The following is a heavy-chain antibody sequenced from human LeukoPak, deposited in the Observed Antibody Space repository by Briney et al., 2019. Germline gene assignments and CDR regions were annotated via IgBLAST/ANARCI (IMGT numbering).Heavy chain of an antibody. CDR1: GFTFSDYS. V-gene: IGHV3-30*02. D-gene: IGHD5-12*01. CDR3: ARDRRGYSGYD. CDR2: IRYDGNNK. Sequence: GGSLRLSCAASGFTFSDYSMHWVRQAPGKGLNWVAFIRYDGNNKYYADSVKGRFTISRDNSKNMLYLQMNSLRAEDTAVYYCARDRRGYSGYDWGQGTLVTVSS. J-gene: IGHJ4*02.